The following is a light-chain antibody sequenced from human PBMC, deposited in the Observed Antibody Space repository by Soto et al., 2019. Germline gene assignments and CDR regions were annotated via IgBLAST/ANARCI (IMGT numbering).Light chain of an antibody. CDR3: MQATQFPWT. CDR1: QSLEHSDGNTY. V-gene: IGKV2-24*01. J-gene: IGKJ1*01. CDR2: KIS. Sequence: DIVMTQTPLSSPVSLGQPASISCRSSQSLEHSDGNTYLSWLQQRPGQPPRLLMYKISKRFSGVPDRFSGSGAGTDFTLKISRVEAEDVGIYYCMQATQFPWTFGQGTKVEIK.